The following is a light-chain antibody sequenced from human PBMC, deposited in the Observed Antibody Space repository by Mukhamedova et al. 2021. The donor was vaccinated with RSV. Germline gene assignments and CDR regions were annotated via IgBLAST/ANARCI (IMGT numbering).Light chain of an antibody. CDR3: NQANGFPFP. V-gene: IGKV1-12*02. Sequence: WYQRRVHGKAPKLLIYAASSLQSGVPSRFSGSGSGTDSTLTIGSLQPEDFATYYCNQANGFPFPFGPGTKGDIK. J-gene: IGKJ3*01. CDR2: AAS.